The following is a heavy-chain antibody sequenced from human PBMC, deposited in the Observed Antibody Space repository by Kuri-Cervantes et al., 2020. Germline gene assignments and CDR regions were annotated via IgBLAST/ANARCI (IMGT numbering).Heavy chain of an antibody. CDR3: ATGTYYYDSSGYYYLDY. CDR2: IVVGSGNT. J-gene: IGHJ4*02. CDR1: GFTFTSSA. D-gene: IGHD3-22*01. Sequence: SVKVSCKASGFTFTSSAVQWVRQARGQRLEWIGWIVVGSGNTNYAQKFQERVTITRDMSTSTAYMELSSLRSEDTAVYYCATGTYYYDSSGYYYLDYWGQGTLVTVSS. V-gene: IGHV1-58*01.